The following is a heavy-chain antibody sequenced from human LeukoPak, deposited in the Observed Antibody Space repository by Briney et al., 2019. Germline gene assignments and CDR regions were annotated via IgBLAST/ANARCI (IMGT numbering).Heavy chain of an antibody. CDR3: AGGLGLLKRNYFDY. Sequence: GGTLRFSSAVSGFMFKSYSMNWVRPAPGKGLEWVSSISISSSNYIYYAHSVKGRFTISRDNAKNSLYLQMSSLRAEDTAVYYCAGGLGLLKRNYFDYWGKESLVIVSS. D-gene: IGHD3/OR15-3a*01. CDR2: ISISSSNYI. J-gene: IGHJ4*02. CDR1: GFMFKSYS. V-gene: IGHV3-21*01.